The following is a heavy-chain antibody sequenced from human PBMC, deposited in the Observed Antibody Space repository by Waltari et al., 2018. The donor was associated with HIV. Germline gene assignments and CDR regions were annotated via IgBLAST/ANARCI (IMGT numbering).Heavy chain of an antibody. J-gene: IGHJ3*02. CDR3: ARDRHNYYDSRSAGSDAFDI. CDR1: GYTFTSYA. V-gene: IGHV1-3*01. Sequence: QVQLVQSGAEVKKPGASVKVSCKASGYTFTSYAMHWVRQAPGKRLEWMGWINAGNGNTKYSQKFQGRVTITRDTSASTAYMELSSLRSEDTAVYYCARDRHNYYDSRSAGSDAFDIWGQGTMVTVSS. D-gene: IGHD3-22*01. CDR2: INAGNGNT.